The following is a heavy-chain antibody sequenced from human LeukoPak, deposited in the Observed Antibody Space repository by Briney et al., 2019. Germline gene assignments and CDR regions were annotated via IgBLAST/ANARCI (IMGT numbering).Heavy chain of an antibody. CDR3: ARAPSPWFGELGYYYYGMDV. D-gene: IGHD3-10*01. Sequence: SETLSLTCTVSGGSISSYYWSWIRQPRGKGLEWIGYIYYSGSTNYNPSLKGRVTISVDTSKNQFSLKLSSVTAADTAVYYCARAPSPWFGELGYYYYGMDVWGQGTTVTVSS. CDR2: IYYSGST. CDR1: GGSISSYY. J-gene: IGHJ6*02. V-gene: IGHV4-59*01.